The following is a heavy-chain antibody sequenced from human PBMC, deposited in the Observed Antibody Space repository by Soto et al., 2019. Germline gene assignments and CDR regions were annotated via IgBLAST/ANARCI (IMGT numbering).Heavy chain of an antibody. CDR3: ARDGGIAAAGRGNWFDP. V-gene: IGHV4-61*01. Sequence: SETLSLTCTVSGGSVSSGSYYFICIRQPPWKGLEWIGYIYYSGSTNYNPSLKSRVTISVDTSKNQFSLKLSSVTAADAAVYYCARDGGIAAAGRGNWFDPWGQGTLVTVSS. CDR1: GGSVSSGSYY. D-gene: IGHD6-13*01. J-gene: IGHJ5*02. CDR2: IYYSGST.